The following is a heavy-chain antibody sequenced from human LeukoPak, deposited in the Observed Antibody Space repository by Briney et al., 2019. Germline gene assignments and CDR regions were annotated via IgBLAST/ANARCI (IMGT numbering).Heavy chain of an antibody. CDR1: GDSVSSNSAA. J-gene: IGHJ6*02. CDR2: TYYRSKWYN. V-gene: IGHV6-1*01. D-gene: IGHD6-19*01. Sequence: SQTLSLTCAISGDSVSSNSAAWNWIRQSPSRGLEWLGRTYYRSKWYNDYAVSVKSRITINPDTSKNQFSLQLNSVTPEDTAVYYCARDQSGWYLAYYYYGMDVWGQGTTVTVSS. CDR3: ARDQSGWYLAYYYYGMDV.